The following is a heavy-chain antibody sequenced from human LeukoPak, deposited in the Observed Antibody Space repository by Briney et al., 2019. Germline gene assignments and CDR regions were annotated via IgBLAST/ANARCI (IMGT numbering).Heavy chain of an antibody. J-gene: IGHJ4*02. CDR3: ARILDSAWGELGY. CDR1: GFTFSSYG. D-gene: IGHD6-19*01. CDR2: IRSDGSNK. V-gene: IGHV3-30*02. Sequence: GGTLRLSCAASGFTFSSYGMHWVRQAPGKGLEWMAFIRSDGSNKYYADSVKGRFTISRDNSKNTLYIQMNRLRAEDTAVYYCARILDSAWGELGYWGQGTLVTVSS.